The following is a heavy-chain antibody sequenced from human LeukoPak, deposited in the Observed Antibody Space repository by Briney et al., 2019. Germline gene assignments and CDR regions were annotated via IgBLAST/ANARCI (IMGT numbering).Heavy chain of an antibody. Sequence: GGSLRLSCAASGFTFSSYWMHWVRQAPGKGLVWVSRINSDGSSTRYADSVKGRFTISRDNAKNTLYLQMNSLRAEDTAVYYCARGCSGCSLFAYWGQGTLVTVSS. D-gene: IGHD6-19*01. CDR1: GFTFSSYW. J-gene: IGHJ4*02. CDR2: INSDGSST. CDR3: ARGCSGCSLFAY. V-gene: IGHV3-74*01.